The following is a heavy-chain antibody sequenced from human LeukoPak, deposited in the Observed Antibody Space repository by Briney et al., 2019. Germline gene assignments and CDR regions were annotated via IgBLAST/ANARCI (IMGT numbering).Heavy chain of an antibody. CDR1: GFTVSSNY. D-gene: IGHD3-10*01. V-gene: IGHV3-53*05. CDR3: AKVLWFGELSPFDY. J-gene: IGHJ4*02. CDR2: IYSGGST. Sequence: GGSLRLSCAASGFTVSSNYMSWVRQAPGKGLEWVSVIYSGGSTYYADSVKGRFTISGDNSKNTLYLQMNSLRAEDTAVYYCAKVLWFGELSPFDYWGQGTLVTVSS.